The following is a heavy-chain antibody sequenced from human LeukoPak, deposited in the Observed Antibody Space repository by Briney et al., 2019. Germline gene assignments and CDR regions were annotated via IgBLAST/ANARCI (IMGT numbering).Heavy chain of an antibody. CDR3: VVSLTPWTTSQGDY. CDR2: ISFDGSNK. D-gene: IGHD4-17*01. Sequence: GGSLRLSCAASGFTFSSYAMHWVRQAPGKGLEWVAVISFDGSNKYYADSVKGRFTISRDNSKNTLYLQMNSLRAEDTAVYYCVVSLTPWTTSQGDYWGQGTLVTVSS. CDR1: GFTFSSYA. V-gene: IGHV3-30-3*01. J-gene: IGHJ4*02.